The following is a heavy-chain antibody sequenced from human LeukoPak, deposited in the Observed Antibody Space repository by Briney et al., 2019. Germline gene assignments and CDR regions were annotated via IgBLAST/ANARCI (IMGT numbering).Heavy chain of an antibody. D-gene: IGHD3-22*01. CDR1: GGSFSGYY. CDR3: ARNTRDYYDSSGYYTSFDY. V-gene: IGHV4-34*01. CDR2: INHSGST. J-gene: IGHJ4*02. Sequence: SEILSLTCAVYGGSFSGYYWSWIRQPPGKGLEWIGEINHSGSTNYNPSLKSRVTISVDTSKNQFSLKLSSVTAADTAVYYCARNTRDYYDSSGYYTSFDYWGQGTLVTVSS.